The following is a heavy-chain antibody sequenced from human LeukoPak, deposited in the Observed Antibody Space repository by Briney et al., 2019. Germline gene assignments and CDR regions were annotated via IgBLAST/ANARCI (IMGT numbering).Heavy chain of an antibody. V-gene: IGHV1-18*01. J-gene: IGHJ5*02. CDR3: ARVRSSGWYASLFGWFDP. D-gene: IGHD6-19*01. Sequence: ASVKVSCKASGYTFTSYGISWVRQAPGQGLEWMGWISAYNGNTSYAQKLQGRVTMTTDTSTSTAYMELRSLRSDDTAVYYCARVRSSGWYASLFGWFDPWGQGTLVTVSS. CDR1: GYTFTSYG. CDR2: ISAYNGNT.